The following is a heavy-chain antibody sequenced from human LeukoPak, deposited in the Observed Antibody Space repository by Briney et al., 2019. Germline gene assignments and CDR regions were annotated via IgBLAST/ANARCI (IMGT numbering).Heavy chain of an antibody. CDR3: ARETPSGYYFDY. V-gene: IGHV3-33*01. CDR1: GFTFSSYG. D-gene: IGHD3-10*01. Sequence: GGSLRLSCAASGFTFSSYGMHWVRQAPGKGLEWVAVIWYVGSNKYYADSVKGRFTISRDNSKNTLYLQMNSLRAEDTAVYYCARETPSGYYFDYWGQGTLVTVSS. CDR2: IWYVGSNK. J-gene: IGHJ4*02.